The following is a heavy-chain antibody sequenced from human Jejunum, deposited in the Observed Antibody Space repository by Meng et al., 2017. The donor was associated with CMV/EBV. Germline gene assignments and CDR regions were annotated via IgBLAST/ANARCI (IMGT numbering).Heavy chain of an antibody. CDR3: ARGLDLPY. J-gene: IGHJ4*02. CDR1: GYTFNKYD. V-gene: IGHV1-8*01. Sequence: KGSCKASGYTFNKYDISWVRQAPGQGLEWMGSMTPKSGNTVYAQKFQGRVTMTWDTSTTTAYMELSSLRSEDTAMYYCARGLDLPYWGQGTLVTVSS. CDR2: MTPKSGNT.